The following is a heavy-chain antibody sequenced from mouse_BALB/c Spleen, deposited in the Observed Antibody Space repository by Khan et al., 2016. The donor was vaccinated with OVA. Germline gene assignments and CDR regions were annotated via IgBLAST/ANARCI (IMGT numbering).Heavy chain of an antibody. D-gene: IGHD2-1*01. J-gene: IGHJ4*01. CDR1: GFSLTSYG. CDR2: IWGDGNT. Sequence: QVQLKESGPGLVAPSQSLSITCTVSGFSLTSYGVSWVRQPPGKGLEWLGVIWGDGNTNYHSTLISRLSISKDDSKSQVFLILNSLQTDDTATNYCVKQNHGTRYAVDYWGQGTSVTVSS. CDR3: VKQNHGTRYAVDY. V-gene: IGHV2-3*01.